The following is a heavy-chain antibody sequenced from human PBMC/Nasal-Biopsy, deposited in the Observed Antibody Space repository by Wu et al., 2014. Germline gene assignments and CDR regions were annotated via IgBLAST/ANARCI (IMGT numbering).Heavy chain of an antibody. J-gene: IGHJ4*02. CDR3: ARDRTSNGYGDYEFDY. CDR1: GYIFTTYY. Sequence: GASVKVSCKASGYIFTTYYMHWVRQAPGQGLEWMGIINPSSGSTRYAQNLQGRVTVTRDTSTSTVYMELSSLKSEDTAVYYCARDRTSNGYGDYEFDYWGQGTLVTVSS. CDR2: INPSSGST. D-gene: IGHD4-17*01. V-gene: IGHV1-46*04.